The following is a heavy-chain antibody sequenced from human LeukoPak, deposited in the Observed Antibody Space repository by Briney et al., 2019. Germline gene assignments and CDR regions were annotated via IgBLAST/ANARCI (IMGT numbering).Heavy chain of an antibody. D-gene: IGHD5-18*01. CDR3: ARGKRAAMVQFYYYYYGMDV. CDR1: GGSISSYY. V-gene: IGHV4-59*12. J-gene: IGHJ6*02. Sequence: SETLSLTCTVSGGSISSYYWSWIRQPPGKGLQWIGYIYYSGSTNYNPSLKSRVTISVDTSKNQFSLKLSSVTAADTAVYYCARGKRAAMVQFYYYYYGMDVWGQGTTVAVSS. CDR2: IYYSGST.